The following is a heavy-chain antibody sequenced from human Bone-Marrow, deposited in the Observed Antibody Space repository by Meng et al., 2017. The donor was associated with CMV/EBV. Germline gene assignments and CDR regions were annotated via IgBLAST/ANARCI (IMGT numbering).Heavy chain of an antibody. V-gene: IGHV3-9*01. CDR1: GFTFDDYA. CDR2: ISWNSGSI. Sequence: GGSLRLSCAASGFTFDDYAMHWVRQAPGKGLEWVSGISWNSGSIGYADSVKGRFTISRDNAKNSLYLQMNSLRADDTALYYCAKDIGRATVTLHYYYYGMDVWAKGPRSPSP. D-gene: IGHD4-11*01. CDR3: AKDIGRATVTLHYYYYGMDV. J-gene: IGHJ6*02.